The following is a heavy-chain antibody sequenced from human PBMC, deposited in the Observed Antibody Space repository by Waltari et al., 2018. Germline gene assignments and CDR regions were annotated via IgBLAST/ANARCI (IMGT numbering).Heavy chain of an antibody. CDR1: GGSFSGYY. Sequence: QVQLQQWGAGLLKPSETLSLTCAVYGGSFSGYYWSWIRQPPGKGLGWIGEINHSGSTNYNPSRKSRVTRAGDTAKNQFSLKLSSVTAADTAVYYCARGCGTWGQGTLVTVSS. J-gene: IGHJ5*02. D-gene: IGHD2-15*01. CDR2: INHSGST. V-gene: IGHV4-34*01. CDR3: ARGCGT.